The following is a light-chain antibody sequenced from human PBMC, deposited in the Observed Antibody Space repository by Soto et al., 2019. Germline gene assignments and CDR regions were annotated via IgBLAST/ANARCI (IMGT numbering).Light chain of an antibody. CDR3: QQTDDFPLT. CDR2: AAS. CDR1: QSISTY. J-gene: IGKJ4*01. Sequence: DIQMTQSPSSLSASVGDRVTITCRASQSISTYLNWYQQKAGLAPKLLIYAASSLQSGVPSRFSGSGSGTDFTLTISSLQPEDSASYFCQQTDDFPLTFGGGTKVDIK. V-gene: IGKV1-39*01.